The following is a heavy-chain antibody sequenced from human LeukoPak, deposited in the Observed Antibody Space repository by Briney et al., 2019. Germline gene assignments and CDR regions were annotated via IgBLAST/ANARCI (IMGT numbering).Heavy chain of an antibody. J-gene: IGHJ5*02. CDR2: IIPIFGTA. CDR3: ARHSSFVNWFDP. CDR1: GGTFSSYA. V-gene: IGHV1-69*13. D-gene: IGHD6-6*01. Sequence: SVKVSCKASGGTFSSYAISWVRQAPGQGLEWMGGIIPIFGTANYAQKFQGRVTITADESTSTAYMELSSPRSEDTAVYYCARHSSFVNWFDPWGQGTLVTVSS.